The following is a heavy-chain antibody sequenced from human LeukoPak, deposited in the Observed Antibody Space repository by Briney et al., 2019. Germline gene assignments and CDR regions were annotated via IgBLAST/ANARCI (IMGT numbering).Heavy chain of an antibody. CDR1: GYSISSGYY. CDR2: IYHSGST. Sequence: SETLSLTCAVSGYSISSGYYWGWIRQPPGKGLEWIGSIYHSGSTYYNPSLKSRVTISVDTSKNQFSLKLSSVTAPDTAVYYCARVGAGVFDYWGQGTLVTVSS. CDR3: ARVGAGVFDY. D-gene: IGHD1-26*01. J-gene: IGHJ4*02. V-gene: IGHV4-38-2*01.